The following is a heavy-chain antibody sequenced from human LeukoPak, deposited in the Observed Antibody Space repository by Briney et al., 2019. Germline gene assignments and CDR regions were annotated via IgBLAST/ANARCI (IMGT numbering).Heavy chain of an antibody. CDR1: GGSISSYY. D-gene: IGHD3-22*01. CDR3: ARGASSGYYDSSGSGTLDP. V-gene: IGHV4-59*01. J-gene: IGHJ5*02. CDR2: IYYSGST. Sequence: SETLSLTCTVSGGSISSYYWSWIRQPPGKGLERIGYIYYSGSTNYNPSLKSRVTISVDTSKNQFSLKLSSVTAADTAVYYCARGASSGYYDSSGSGTLDPWGQGTLVTVSS.